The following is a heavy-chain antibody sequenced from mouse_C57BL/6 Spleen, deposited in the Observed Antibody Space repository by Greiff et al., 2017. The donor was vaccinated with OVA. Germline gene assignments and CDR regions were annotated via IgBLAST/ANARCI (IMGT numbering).Heavy chain of an antibody. CDR1: GFSLSTFGMG. V-gene: IGHV8-8*01. CDR2: IWWDDDK. D-gene: IGHD1-1*01. CDR3: ARITTVVALYYAMDY. J-gene: IGHJ4*01. Sequence: QVQLQQSGPGILQPSQTLSLTCSFSGFSLSTFGMGVGWIRQPSGKGLEWLAHIWWDDDKYYNPALKSRLTISKDTSKNQVFLKIANVDTADTATYYCARITTVVALYYAMDYWGQGTSVTVSS.